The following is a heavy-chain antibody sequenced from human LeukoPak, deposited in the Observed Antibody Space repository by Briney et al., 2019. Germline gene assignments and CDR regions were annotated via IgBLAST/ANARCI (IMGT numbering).Heavy chain of an antibody. CDR3: ARESLGPPYYFDY. Sequence: SETLSLTCNVSGGSISSGSDYWSWIWQPAGKGLEWIGRIYTSGSTNYNPSLKSRVTISVDTSKNQFSLKLTSVTAADTAVYYCARESLGPPYYFDYWGQGTLVTVSS. CDR2: IYTSGST. D-gene: IGHD1-26*01. J-gene: IGHJ4*02. V-gene: IGHV4-61*02. CDR1: GGSISSGSDY.